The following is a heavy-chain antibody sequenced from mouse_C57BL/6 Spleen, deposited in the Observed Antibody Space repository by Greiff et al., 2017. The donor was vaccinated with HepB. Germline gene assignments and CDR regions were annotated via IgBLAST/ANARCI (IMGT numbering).Heavy chain of an antibody. CDR1: GYTFTDYE. J-gene: IGHJ3*01. CDR3: TRKNGYYFAD. CDR2: IDPETGGT. D-gene: IGHD2-3*01. Sequence: QVQLKQSGAELVRPGASVTLSCKASGYTFTDYEMHWVKQTPVHGLEWIGAIDPETGGTAYNQKFKGKAILTADKSSSTAYMELRSLTSEDSAVYYCTRKNGYYFADWGQGTLVTVSA. V-gene: IGHV1-15*01.